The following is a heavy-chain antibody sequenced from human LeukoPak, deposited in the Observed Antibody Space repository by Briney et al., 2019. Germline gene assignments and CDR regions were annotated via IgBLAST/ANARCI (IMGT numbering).Heavy chain of an antibody. D-gene: IGHD5-24*01. CDR3: ARGDGYNFFDY. Sequence: GGSLRLSCAVSGFSVTNNYMSWVRQAPGKGLEWVSVFYVGGATYYADSVKGRFTISTDNSDNTLYLQMKSLRAEDTAVYYCARGDGYNFFDYWGQGTLVTVSS. CDR2: FYVGGAT. V-gene: IGHV3-53*01. J-gene: IGHJ4*02. CDR1: GFSVTNNY.